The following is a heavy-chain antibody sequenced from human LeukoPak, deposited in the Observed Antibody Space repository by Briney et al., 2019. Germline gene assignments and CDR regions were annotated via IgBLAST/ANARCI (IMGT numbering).Heavy chain of an antibody. V-gene: IGHV3-23*01. CDR2: ISGSGGSA. Sequence: PGGSLRLSCAASGFNFSSYAMSWVRQAPGEGQEWVSGISGSGGSAHYADSVKGRFTISRAISKNTLYLQMNSLRAEDTAIYYCAKGLISWGQGTLVTVSA. CDR3: AKGLIS. CDR1: GFNFSSYA. J-gene: IGHJ5*02.